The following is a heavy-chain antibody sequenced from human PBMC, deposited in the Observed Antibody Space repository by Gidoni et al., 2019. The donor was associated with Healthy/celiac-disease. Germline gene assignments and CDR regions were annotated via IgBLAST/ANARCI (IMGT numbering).Heavy chain of an antibody. CDR3: AREDACSSTSCYGYGMDV. J-gene: IGHJ6*02. Sequence: EVQLVESGGGLVQPGGSLRLSCAASGFTFSIYEMNWVRQAPGKGLEWVSYISSSGSTIYYADSVKGRFTISRDNAKNSLYLQMNSLRAEDTAVYYCAREDACSSTSCYGYGMDVWGQGTTVTVSS. V-gene: IGHV3-48*03. D-gene: IGHD2-2*01. CDR2: ISSSGSTI. CDR1: GFTFSIYE.